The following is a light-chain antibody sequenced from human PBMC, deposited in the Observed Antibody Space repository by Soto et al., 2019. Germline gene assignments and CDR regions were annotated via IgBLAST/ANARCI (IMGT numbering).Light chain of an antibody. CDR3: QEDSKSIKT. CDR1: QTVSNNY. V-gene: IGKV3-20*01. CDR2: GAS. J-gene: IGKJ1*01. Sequence: EIVLTQSPGTLSLSPGEGATLSCRASQTVSNNYLAWYQQKHGQAPRLLIYGASSRATGIPDRFSGSGSGTDFTLTISRLEPEDIATYYCQEDSKSIKTFGQGTKVEMK.